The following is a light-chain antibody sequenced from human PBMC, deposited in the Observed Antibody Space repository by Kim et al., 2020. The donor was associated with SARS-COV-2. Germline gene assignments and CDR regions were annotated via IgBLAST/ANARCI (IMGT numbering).Light chain of an antibody. CDR3: CSYAGSSTVV. CDR1: RSDVGSYNL. CDR2: EVR. J-gene: IGLJ2*01. Sequence: GQSITIACTGTRSDVGSYNLVSWYQQHTGEAPKRMIYEVRKRPSGVSNRFAGSKSGNTASLTISGLQAEDEADYYCCSYAGSSTVVFGGGTKLTVL. V-gene: IGLV2-23*02.